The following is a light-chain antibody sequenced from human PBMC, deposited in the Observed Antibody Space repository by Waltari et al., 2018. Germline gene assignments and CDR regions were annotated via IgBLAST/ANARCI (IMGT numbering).Light chain of an antibody. CDR1: QLGNKY. CDR3: QSWDTSTTNVV. V-gene: IGLV3-1*01. CDR2: QDN. Sequence: SYEVTQPPSVSVSPGQTASITCPGDQLGNKYTCWYQQKPGQSPVLVIYQDNKRPSGIPERFSGSNSGNTATLNISGTQAMDEADYYCQSWDTSTTNVVFGGGTKLTVL. J-gene: IGLJ2*01.